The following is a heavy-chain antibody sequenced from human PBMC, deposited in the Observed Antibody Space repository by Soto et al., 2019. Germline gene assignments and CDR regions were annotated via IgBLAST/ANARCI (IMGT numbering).Heavy chain of an antibody. D-gene: IGHD2-15*01. CDR3: ARDSSCSGGSCYSADNAFDS. CDR2: IYYSGST. J-gene: IGHJ3*02. Sequence: SETLSLTCTVSGGSISSGGYYWSWIRQHPGKGLEWIGYIYYSGSTYYNPSLKSRVTISVDTSKNQFSLKLSSVTAADTAVYYCARDSSCSGGSCYSADNAFDSWGQGTMVTVSS. V-gene: IGHV4-31*03. CDR1: GGSISSGGYY.